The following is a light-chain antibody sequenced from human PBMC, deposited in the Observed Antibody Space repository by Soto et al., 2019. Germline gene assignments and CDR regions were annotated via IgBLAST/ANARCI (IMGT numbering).Light chain of an antibody. CDR3: NSYTSSSTLLDV. CDR2: DVS. J-gene: IGLJ1*01. V-gene: IGLV2-14*01. Sequence: QSVLTQPASVSGSPGQSITISCAGTSSDVGAYNYVSWYQQHPGKAPKLMIYDVSNRPSGVSNRFSGSKSGNTASLTISGLQAEDEADYYCNSYTSSSTLLDVFGTGTKVTVL. CDR1: SSDVGAYNY.